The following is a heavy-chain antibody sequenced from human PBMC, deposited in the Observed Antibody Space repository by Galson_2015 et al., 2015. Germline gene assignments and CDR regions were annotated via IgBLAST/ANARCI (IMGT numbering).Heavy chain of an antibody. CDR2: ISRSGSYI. CDR3: ATDLLSLADSSVS. D-gene: IGHD3/OR15-3a*01. V-gene: IGHV3-21*01. CDR1: GITFSIYA. Sequence: SLRLSCAASGITFSIYAMNWVRQAPGKGLEWVSFISRSGSYIYYADSVRGRFTISRDNAKNSLYLQMSSLRADDTGVYYCATDLLSLADSSVSWGQGTLVTVSS. J-gene: IGHJ5*02.